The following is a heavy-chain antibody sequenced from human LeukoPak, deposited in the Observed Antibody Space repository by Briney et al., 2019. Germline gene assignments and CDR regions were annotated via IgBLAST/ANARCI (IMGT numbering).Heavy chain of an antibody. V-gene: IGHV1-2*02. Sequence: ASVKVSCKASGYTFTGYYMHWVRQAPGQGLEWMGWINPNSGGTNYAQKFQGRVTMTGDTSISTAYMELSRLRSDDTAVYYCASYDILTGYYVAGDAFDIWGQGTMVTVSS. CDR1: GYTFTGYY. J-gene: IGHJ3*02. D-gene: IGHD3-9*01. CDR3: ASYDILTGYYVAGDAFDI. CDR2: INPNSGGT.